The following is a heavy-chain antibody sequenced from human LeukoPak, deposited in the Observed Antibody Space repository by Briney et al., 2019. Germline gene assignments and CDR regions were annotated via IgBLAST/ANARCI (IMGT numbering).Heavy chain of an antibody. D-gene: IGHD2-21*01. CDR2: INPNSGGT. CDR1: GYTFTGYY. J-gene: IGHJ4*02. Sequence: ASAKVSCKASGYTFTGYYMHWVRQAPGQGLEWMGWINPNSGGTNYAQKFQGRVTMTRDTSISTAYMELSRLRSDDTAVYYCATLVAVMGRFDYWGQGTLVTVSS. CDR3: ATLVAVMGRFDY. V-gene: IGHV1-2*02.